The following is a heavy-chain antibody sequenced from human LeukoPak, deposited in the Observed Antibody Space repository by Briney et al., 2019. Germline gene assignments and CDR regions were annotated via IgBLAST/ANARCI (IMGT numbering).Heavy chain of an antibody. V-gene: IGHV3-30-3*01. Sequence: PGASLRLSCAASGFTFSSYAMHWVRQTPGKGLEWVAVISYDGSNKYYADSVKGRFTISRDNSKNTLYLQMNSLRAEDTAVYYCARDSDYYDSSGYYNPGDYWGQGTLVTVSS. CDR2: ISYDGSNK. CDR1: GFTFSSYA. J-gene: IGHJ4*02. D-gene: IGHD3-22*01. CDR3: ARDSDYYDSSGYYNPGDY.